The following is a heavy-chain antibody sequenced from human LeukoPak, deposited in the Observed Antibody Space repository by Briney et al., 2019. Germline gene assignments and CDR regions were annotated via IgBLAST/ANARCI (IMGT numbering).Heavy chain of an antibody. V-gene: IGHV1-2*02. Sequence: ASVKVSCKASGYTFTDYYMHWVRQAPGQGLEWMGWLDPKSGGTNYAQKFQGRVTMTRDTSISTAYMELSRLTSDDTAVYYCTSSDYTSSDYWGQGTLVTVSS. CDR1: GYTFTDYY. CDR3: TSSDYTSSDY. CDR2: LDPKSGGT. J-gene: IGHJ4*02. D-gene: IGHD2-2*02.